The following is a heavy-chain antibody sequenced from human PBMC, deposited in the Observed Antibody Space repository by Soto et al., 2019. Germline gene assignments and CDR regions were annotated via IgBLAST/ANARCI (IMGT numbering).Heavy chain of an antibody. Sequence: QVQLVQSGAEVKKPGASVKVSCKASGYTFTSYGISWVRQAPGQGLEWMGWISAYNGNTNYAQKLQGRVTMNTDTATSTAYMELRSLRSDDTAVYYCARGILGYCSSTSCYGDYYYYYYMDVWGKGTTVTVSS. V-gene: IGHV1-18*01. D-gene: IGHD2-2*01. J-gene: IGHJ6*03. CDR2: ISAYNGNT. CDR3: ARGILGYCSSTSCYGDYYYYYYMDV. CDR1: GYTFTSYG.